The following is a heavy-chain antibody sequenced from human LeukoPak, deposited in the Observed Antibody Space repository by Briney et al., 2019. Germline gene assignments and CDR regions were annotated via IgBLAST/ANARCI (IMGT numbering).Heavy chain of an antibody. J-gene: IGHJ4*02. CDR3: AKESENDFWSGSYFDL. V-gene: IGHV3-21*01. D-gene: IGHD3-3*01. CDR2: ITGSSYSI. Sequence: SGGSLRFSCAASGFTFSSYSMNWVRQAPGKGLEWVSSITGSSYSIYYADSVKGRFTISRDNAKNSLYLQMNSLRAEDTAMYYCAKESENDFWSGSYFDLWGQGSLVIVSS. CDR1: GFTFSSYS.